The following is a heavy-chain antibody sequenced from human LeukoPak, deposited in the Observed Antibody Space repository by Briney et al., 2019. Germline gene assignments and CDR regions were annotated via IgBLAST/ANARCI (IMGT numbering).Heavy chain of an antibody. V-gene: IGHV3-23*01. CDR1: GFTFSSYA. CDR3: AKDSYYYDSSGYEEQIDY. D-gene: IGHD3-22*01. J-gene: IGHJ4*02. Sequence: GGSLRLSCAASGFTFSSYAMSWVRQAPGKGLEWVSAISGSGGSTYYADSVKGRFTISRDNSKNTLYLQMNSLRAEDTAVYYCAKDSYYYDSSGYEEQIDYWGQGTLVTVSS. CDR2: ISGSGGST.